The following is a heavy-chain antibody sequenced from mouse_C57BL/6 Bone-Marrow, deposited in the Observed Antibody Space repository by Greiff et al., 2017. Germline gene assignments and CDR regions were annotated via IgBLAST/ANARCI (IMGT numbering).Heavy chain of an antibody. J-gene: IGHJ2*01. Sequence: VQLQQSGAELVRPGASVKLSCTASGFNIKDDYMHWVKQRPEQGLEWIGWIDPENGDTEYASKFQGKATITADTSSNTAYLPLSSLTSEDTAAYYCTTPITYYFDYWGQGTTLTVSS. CDR2: IDPENGDT. CDR1: GFNIKDDY. CDR3: TTPITYYFDY. V-gene: IGHV14-4*01. D-gene: IGHD1-1*01.